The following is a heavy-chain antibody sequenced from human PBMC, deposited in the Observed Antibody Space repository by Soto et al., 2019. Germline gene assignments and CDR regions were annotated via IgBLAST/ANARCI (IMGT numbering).Heavy chain of an antibody. D-gene: IGHD3-22*01. Sequence: QVQLVQSGAEVKKPGASVKVSCKVSGYTLTELSMHWVRQAPGKGLEWMGGSDPEDGETIYAQKFQGRVTMTEDTSTDTAYMELSSLRSEDTAVYYCATRENSSGPVYDAFDIWGQGTMVTVSS. CDR1: GYTLTELS. J-gene: IGHJ3*02. CDR3: ATRENSSGPVYDAFDI. CDR2: SDPEDGET. V-gene: IGHV1-24*01.